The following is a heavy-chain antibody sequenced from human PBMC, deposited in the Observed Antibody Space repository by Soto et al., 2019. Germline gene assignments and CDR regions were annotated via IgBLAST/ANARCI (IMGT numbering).Heavy chain of an antibody. CDR2: ISSSTSYT. V-gene: IGHV3-11*06. D-gene: IGHD5-12*01. Sequence: QVQLVESGGGLVKPGGSLRLSCAASGFSFSDHYMSWIRQSPGKGLEWLSYISSSTSYTNYADSVKGRFTISRDNSKNTLYLQMNSLRAEDTAVYYCAKDNRREMATTFDYWGQGTLVTVSS. CDR1: GFSFSDHY. CDR3: AKDNRREMATTFDY. J-gene: IGHJ4*02.